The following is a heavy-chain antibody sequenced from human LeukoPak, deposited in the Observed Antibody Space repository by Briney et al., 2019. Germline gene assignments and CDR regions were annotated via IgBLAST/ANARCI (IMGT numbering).Heavy chain of an antibody. CDR1: GYTFTGYY. D-gene: IGHD4-17*01. CDR3: ARGRYGDSFFDY. V-gene: IGHV1-8*03. J-gene: IGHJ4*02. CDR2: INPNSDDT. Sequence: ASVKVSCKASGYTFTGYYMHWVRQAPGQGLEWMGWINPNSDDTGFAQKFQGRVTITRNTSINTAYMELSSLRSEDTAVYYCARGRYGDSFFDYWGQGTLVTVSS.